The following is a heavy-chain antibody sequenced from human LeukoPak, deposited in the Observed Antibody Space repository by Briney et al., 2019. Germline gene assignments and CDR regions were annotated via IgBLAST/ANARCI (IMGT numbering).Heavy chain of an antibody. Sequence: ASVKVSCKASGYTFTTHDLTWVRQATGQGLEWMGWMNPGSGDTAYAQKFQGRVTMTRDTSMSTAYMELNSLGSEDTAIYYCARGLGDYNTDWFPDSGYWGQGTPVTVSS. CDR1: GYTFTTHD. CDR2: MNPGSGDT. V-gene: IGHV1-8*01. CDR3: ARGLGDYNTDWFPDSGY. D-gene: IGHD3-9*01. J-gene: IGHJ4*02.